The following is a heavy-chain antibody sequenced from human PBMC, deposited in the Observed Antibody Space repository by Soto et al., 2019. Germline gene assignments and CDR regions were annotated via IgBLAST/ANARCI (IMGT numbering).Heavy chain of an antibody. D-gene: IGHD3-3*01. CDR3: ARGARGYYYMDV. CDR1: GFTFSEYW. Sequence: EVQVEESGGGLVQPGGSLRLSCAASGFTFSEYWMHWVRQAPGKGLVWVSRLKGDASSTNYADSVKGRFTISRDNAKNTAHLEINSLRAEDTAVYYCARGARGYYYMDVWGKGTTVTVSS. CDR2: LKGDASST. V-gene: IGHV3-74*01. J-gene: IGHJ6*03.